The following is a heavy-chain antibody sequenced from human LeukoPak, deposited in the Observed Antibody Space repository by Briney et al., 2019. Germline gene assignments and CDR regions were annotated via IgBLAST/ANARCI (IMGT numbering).Heavy chain of an antibody. CDR1: GFTFNDYG. J-gene: IGHJ4*02. D-gene: IGHD3-22*01. CDR2: INWNGGST. CDR3: ARPYSYESTALDY. Sequence: GGSLRLSCAVSGFTFNDYGMSWVRQAPGKGLEWVSGINWNGGSTDYADSVKGRFTISRDNAKSSLYLQMNSLTAEDTALYYCARPYSYESTALDYWGQGTLVTVSS. V-gene: IGHV3-20*04.